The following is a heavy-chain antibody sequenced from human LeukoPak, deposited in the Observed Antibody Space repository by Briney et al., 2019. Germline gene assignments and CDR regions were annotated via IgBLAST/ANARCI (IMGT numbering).Heavy chain of an antibody. D-gene: IGHD2-15*01. Sequence: LXXSXXGXGYSFXSXWIGWVRQMPGKGLEWMGIIYPGDSDTRYSPSFQGQVTISADKSISTAYLQWSSLKASDTAMYYCARHSGGSSTDYWGQGTLVTVSS. CDR3: ARHSGGSSTDY. CDR1: GYSFXSXW. CDR2: IYPGDSDT. J-gene: IGHJ4*02. V-gene: IGHV5-51*01.